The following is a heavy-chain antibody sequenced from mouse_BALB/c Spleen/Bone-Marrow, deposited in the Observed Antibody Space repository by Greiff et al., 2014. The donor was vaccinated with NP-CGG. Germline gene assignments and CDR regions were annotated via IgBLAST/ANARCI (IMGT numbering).Heavy chain of an antibody. CDR1: GFSLTSYG. Sequence: VHLVESGPGLVAPSQSLSITCTVSGFSLTSYGVHWVRQPPGKGLEGLGVIWAGGSTNYNSALMSRLSISKDNSKSQVFLKMNSLQTDDTAMYYCARDGDYDEGAWFAYWGQGTLVTVSA. D-gene: IGHD2-4*01. V-gene: IGHV2-9*02. J-gene: IGHJ3*01. CDR3: ARDGDYDEGAWFAY. CDR2: IWAGGST.